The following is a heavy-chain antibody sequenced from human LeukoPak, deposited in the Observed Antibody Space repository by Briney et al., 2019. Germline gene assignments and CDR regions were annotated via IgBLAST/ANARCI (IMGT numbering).Heavy chain of an antibody. CDR3: ARHANSYDSTTYYYPSDY. CDR2: IYYSGDT. Sequence: SETLSLTCTVSGGSIINSNYYWAWIRQPPGKGLEWIADIYYSGDTYYNPSLKSRVTISVDTSKNQFSLRLSSVTAADTAVYYCARHANSYDSTTYYYPSDYWGRGTLVTVSS. V-gene: IGHV4-39*01. CDR1: GGSIINSNYY. D-gene: IGHD3-22*01. J-gene: IGHJ4*02.